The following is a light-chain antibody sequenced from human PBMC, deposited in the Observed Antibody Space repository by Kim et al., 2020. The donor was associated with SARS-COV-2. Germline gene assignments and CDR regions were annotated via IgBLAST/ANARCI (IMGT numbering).Light chain of an antibody. J-gene: IGKJ4*01. CDR3: LQHNTDPRLT. Sequence: SVGDRITVTWRASQGISNYLAWFQQKPGKAPKRLIYVASSLQSGVPARFRGSAAGTECDITISSLQPEDLATYYCLQHNTDPRLTFGGGTKVDIK. V-gene: IGKV1-17*03. CDR2: VAS. CDR1: QGISNY.